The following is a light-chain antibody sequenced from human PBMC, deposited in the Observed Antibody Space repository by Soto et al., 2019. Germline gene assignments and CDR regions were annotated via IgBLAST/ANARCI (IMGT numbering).Light chain of an antibody. CDR3: QQANTVPLT. CDR1: QDIVGW. V-gene: IGKV1D-12*01. Sequence: DIQMTQSPSSVSASVGDRVTITCRASQDIVGWLAWHQQKPGKAPTLLIYAASSFHSGGPSRFSGSGSGTEFTLTISSLQPDDFATYYCQQANTVPLTFGGGTKVEIK. CDR2: AAS. J-gene: IGKJ4*01.